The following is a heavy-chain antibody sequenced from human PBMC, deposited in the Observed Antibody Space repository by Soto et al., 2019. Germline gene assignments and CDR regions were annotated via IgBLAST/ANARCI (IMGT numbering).Heavy chain of an antibody. CDR2: INHSGST. J-gene: IGHJ4*02. CDR3: AGGAVATIHHRRGLDY. V-gene: IGHV4-34*01. D-gene: IGHD5-12*01. CDR1: GGSFSGYY. Sequence: SETLSLTCAVYGGSFSGYYWSWIRQPPGKGLEWIGEINHSGSTNYNPSLKSRVTISVDTSKNQFSLKLSFVTAADTVFYYCAGGAVATIHHRRGLDYWGQGTLVTVSS.